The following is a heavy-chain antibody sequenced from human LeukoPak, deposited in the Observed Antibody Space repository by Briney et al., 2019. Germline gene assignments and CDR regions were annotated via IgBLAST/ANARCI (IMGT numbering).Heavy chain of an antibody. D-gene: IGHD2-21*02. CDR3: AKEVTSLDD. J-gene: IGHJ4*02. CDR1: GFTFSSYG. Sequence: PGGSLGLSCAASGFTFSSYGMHWVRHAPGKGLEWVALISYDGSNQYYADSVKGRFTVSRDNSKNTLSMQTNSLRVEDTAVYYCAKEVTSLDDWGQGALVTVSS. V-gene: IGHV3-30*18. CDR2: ISYDGSNQ.